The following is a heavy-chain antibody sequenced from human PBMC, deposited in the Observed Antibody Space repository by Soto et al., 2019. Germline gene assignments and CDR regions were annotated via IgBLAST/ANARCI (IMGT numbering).Heavy chain of an antibody. Sequence: ASVKVSCKASGGTFSSYAISWVRQAPGQGLEWMGGIIPIFGTANYAQKFQGRVTITADESTSTAYMELSSLRSEDTAVYYCARALHSIKRYSGSLKPYYYYGMDVWGQGTTVTVSS. V-gene: IGHV1-69*13. J-gene: IGHJ6*02. CDR2: IIPIFGTA. CDR1: GGTFSSYA. D-gene: IGHD1-26*01. CDR3: ARALHSIKRYSGSLKPYYYYGMDV.